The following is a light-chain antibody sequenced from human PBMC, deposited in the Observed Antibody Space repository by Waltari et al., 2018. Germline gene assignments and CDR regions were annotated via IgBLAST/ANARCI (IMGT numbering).Light chain of an antibody. CDR3: HQYNAYPWT. V-gene: IGKV1-5*03. Sequence: DVHITPSPSTLSASVGYRVTLTCRASQTISNWLAWYQQKPGKAPSLLIYKASSLQGGVPSRFSGSGSGAEFTLTISSLQPDDFATYYCHQYNAYPWTFGQGTKVEIK. CDR2: KAS. CDR1: QTISNW. J-gene: IGKJ1*01.